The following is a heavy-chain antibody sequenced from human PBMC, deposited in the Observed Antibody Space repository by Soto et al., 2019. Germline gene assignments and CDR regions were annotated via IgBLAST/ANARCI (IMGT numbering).Heavy chain of an antibody. J-gene: IGHJ6*02. D-gene: IGHD3-3*01. CDR3: ASGELRFLEWLSTPPSGMDV. CDR1: GGSISSGGYY. Sequence: SETLSLTCTVSGGSISSGGYYWSWIRQHPGKGLEWIGYIYYSGSTYYNPSLKSRVTISVGTSKNQFSLKLSSVTAADTAVYYCASGELRFLEWLSTPPSGMDVGGQGTTVPAS. V-gene: IGHV4-31*03. CDR2: IYYSGST.